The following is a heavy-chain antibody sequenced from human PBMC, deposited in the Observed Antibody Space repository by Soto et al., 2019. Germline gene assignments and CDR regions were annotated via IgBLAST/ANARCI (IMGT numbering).Heavy chain of an antibody. J-gene: IGHJ6*02. CDR3: ARDLAGGTYGMDV. D-gene: IGHD1-1*01. CDR1: VGSFTSGGYT. V-gene: IGHV4-31*03. CDR2: FFYSGST. Sequence: QFKRRKWGPGLLSLPRPLPLPSLFPVGSFTSGGYTWGGIRHPPGKALGWMGYFFYSGSTYYNPSLKSRVTISVDTSKNQFSLKLSSVTAADTAVYYCARDLAGGTYGMDVWGQGTTVTVSS.